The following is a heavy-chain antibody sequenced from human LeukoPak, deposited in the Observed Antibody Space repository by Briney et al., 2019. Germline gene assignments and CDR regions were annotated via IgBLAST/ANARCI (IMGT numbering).Heavy chain of an antibody. CDR3: ARADSSGYYSWEPLDDY. Sequence: QPGGSLRLSCAASGFTFSIYSMNWVRQAPGKGLEWVSYITNSSTTIYYADSVKGRFTISRDNAKNSLFLQMNSLRAEDTAVYYCARADSSGYYSWEPLDDYWGQGTLVTVSS. CDR1: GFTFSIYS. V-gene: IGHV3-48*04. CDR2: ITNSSTTI. D-gene: IGHD3-22*01. J-gene: IGHJ4*02.